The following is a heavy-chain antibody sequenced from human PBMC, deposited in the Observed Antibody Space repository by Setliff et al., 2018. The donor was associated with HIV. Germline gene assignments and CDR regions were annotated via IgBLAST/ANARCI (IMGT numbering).Heavy chain of an antibody. CDR3: ARAYDTSSGYYDY. D-gene: IGHD3-3*01. V-gene: IGHV1-18*01. CDR1: GYSFTNYG. CDR2: ISVYNGYT. Sequence: ASVKVSCKASGYSFTNYGLNWVRQAPGQGLEWMGWISVYNGYTNYAQNLQDRVTMTTDTSTSTAYMELRSLRSDDTAVYYCARAYDTSSGYYDYRGQGTLVTVSS. J-gene: IGHJ4*02.